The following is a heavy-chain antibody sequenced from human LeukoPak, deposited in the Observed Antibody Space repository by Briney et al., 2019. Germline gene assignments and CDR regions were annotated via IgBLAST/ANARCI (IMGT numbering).Heavy chain of an antibody. D-gene: IGHD2-2*01. CDR3: ARIVVVPAATGLDYYYYYMDV. CDR2: INPNSGGT. J-gene: IGHJ6*03. V-gene: IGHV1-2*02. Sequence: ASVKVSCKASGYTFTGYYMHRVRQAPGQGLEWMGWINPNSGGTNYAQKFQGRVTMTRDTSISTAYMELSRLRSDDTAVYYCARIVVVPAATGLDYYYYYMDVWGKGTTVTVSS. CDR1: GYTFTGYY.